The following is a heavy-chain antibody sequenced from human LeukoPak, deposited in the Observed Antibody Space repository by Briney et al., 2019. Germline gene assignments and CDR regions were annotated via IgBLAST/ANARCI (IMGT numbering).Heavy chain of an antibody. Sequence: SETLSLTCAVSGYSISSGYYWGWIRQPPGKGLEWIGNIYHSGSTYYNPSLKSRVTISVDTSKNQFSLKLSSVTAADTAVYYCARQSLYYDFWSALDYYMDVWGKGTTVTVSS. D-gene: IGHD3-3*01. CDR3: ARQSLYYDFWSALDYYMDV. J-gene: IGHJ6*03. V-gene: IGHV4-38-2*01. CDR1: GYSISSGYY. CDR2: IYHSGST.